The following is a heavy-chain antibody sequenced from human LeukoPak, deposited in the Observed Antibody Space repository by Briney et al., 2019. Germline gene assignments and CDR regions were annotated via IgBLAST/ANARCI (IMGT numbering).Heavy chain of an antibody. CDR3: AKQDSSGWTANLDY. V-gene: IGHV3-23*01. D-gene: IGHD6-19*01. Sequence: GGSLRVSCAASGFTFSSYAMSWVRQAPGKGLEWVSVISGSGASTYYADSVKGRFTISRDNSKNTMYLQMNSLRAEDTAVYYCAKQDSSGWTANLDYWGQGTLVTVSS. CDR2: ISGSGAST. J-gene: IGHJ4*02. CDR1: GFTFSSYA.